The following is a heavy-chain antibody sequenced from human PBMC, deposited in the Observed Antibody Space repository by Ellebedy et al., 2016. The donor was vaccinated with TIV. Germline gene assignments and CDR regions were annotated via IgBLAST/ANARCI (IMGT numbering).Heavy chain of an antibody. CDR3: ARDVGGVDDYYHGMDV. CDR1: GYSFTGYY. CDR2: VNPDDHTT. V-gene: IGHV1-46*04. J-gene: IGHJ6*02. Sequence: ASVKVSCXASGYSFTGYYIHWVRQAPGQGLEWMGIVNPDDHTTSYAHKLQGRVTMTSDTSTNTVYMELSSLRSEDTAVYYCARDVGGVDDYYHGMDVWGQGTTVTVSS. D-gene: IGHD3-3*01.